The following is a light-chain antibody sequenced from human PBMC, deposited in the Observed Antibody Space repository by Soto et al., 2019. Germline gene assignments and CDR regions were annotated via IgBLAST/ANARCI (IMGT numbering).Light chain of an antibody. CDR1: NIARKG. CDR3: QVWDYTSEQTYV. J-gene: IGLJ1*01. CDR2: DDS. V-gene: IGLV3-21*02. Sequence: SYELTQPPSVSVAPGQTARVTCGGANIARKGVHWYRQTPGQAPVMVLYDDSARPSGIPERFSGSNSGNTATLTISNIEAGDEADYYCQVWDYTSEQTYVFGSGTKV.